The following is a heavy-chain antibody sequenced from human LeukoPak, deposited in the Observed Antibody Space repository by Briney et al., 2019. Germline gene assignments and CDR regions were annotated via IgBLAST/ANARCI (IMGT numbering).Heavy chain of an antibody. CDR2: IIPIFGTA. Sequence: ASVKVSCKASGGTFSSYAISWVRQAPGQGLEWMGGIIPIFGTANYAQKFQGRVTITADKSTSTAYMELSSLRSEDTAVYYCARPPYPCSGGSCYSQPFDYWGQGTLVTVSS. CDR3: ARPPYPCSGGSCYSQPFDY. CDR1: GGTFSSYA. V-gene: IGHV1-69*06. D-gene: IGHD2-15*01. J-gene: IGHJ4*02.